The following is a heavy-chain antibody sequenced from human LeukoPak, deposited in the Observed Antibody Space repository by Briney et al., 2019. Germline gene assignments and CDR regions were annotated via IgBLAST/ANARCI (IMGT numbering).Heavy chain of an antibody. Sequence: GGSLRLSCAASGFSVNTNYMTWVRQAPGKGLEWVSVLYSGGGAHYADSVKDRFTISRDNSKNTLYLQMNSLRAEDTAVYYCARASYYYDSSGYYYEASYYYYGMDVWGQGTTVTVSS. CDR2: LYSGGGA. CDR1: GFSVNTNY. J-gene: IGHJ6*02. CDR3: ARASYYYDSSGYYYEASYYYYGMDV. D-gene: IGHD3-22*01. V-gene: IGHV3-66*01.